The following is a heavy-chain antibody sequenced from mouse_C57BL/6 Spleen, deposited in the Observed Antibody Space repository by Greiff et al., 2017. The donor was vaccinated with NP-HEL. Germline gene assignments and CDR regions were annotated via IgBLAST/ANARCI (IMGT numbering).Heavy chain of an antibody. CDR2: INPSSGYT. Sequence: QVQLQQSGAELARPGASVKMSCKASGYTFTSYTMPWVKQRPGQGLEWIGYINPSSGYTKYNQKFKDKATLTADKSSSTAYMQLSSLTSEDSAVYYCARVRAGTEYFDVWGTGTTVTVSS. D-gene: IGHD3-3*01. J-gene: IGHJ1*03. CDR1: GYTFTSYT. CDR3: ARVRAGTEYFDV. V-gene: IGHV1-4*01.